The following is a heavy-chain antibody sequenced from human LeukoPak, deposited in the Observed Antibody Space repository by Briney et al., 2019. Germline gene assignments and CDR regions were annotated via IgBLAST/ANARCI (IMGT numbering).Heavy chain of an antibody. D-gene: IGHD1-1*01. CDR2: MNPNSGNT. J-gene: IGHJ3*02. CDR3: ARGGTSDAFDI. CDR1: EYTFTSYD. V-gene: IGHV1-8*03. Sequence: ASVKVPCKASEYTFTSYDINWVRQATGQGLEWMGWMNPNSGNTGYAQKFQGRVTITRNTSISTAYMELSSLRSEDTAVYYCARGGTSDAFDIWGEGTMVTVSS.